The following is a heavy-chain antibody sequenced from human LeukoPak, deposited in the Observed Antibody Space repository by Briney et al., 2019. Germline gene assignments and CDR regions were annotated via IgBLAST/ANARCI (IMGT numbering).Heavy chain of an antibody. CDR2: IYHTGTT. CDR3: ARDRVGQQLVGRNYYYYYMDV. Sequence: SETLSLTCTVSGDSISNAYWSWIRQPPGKGLEWVGSIYHTGTTYYNPSLKSRVTISVDTSKNQFSLKLRSVTAADTAVYYCARDRVGQQLVGRNYYYYYMDVWGKGTTVTISS. CDR1: GDSISNAY. V-gene: IGHV4-59*01. D-gene: IGHD6-13*01. J-gene: IGHJ6*03.